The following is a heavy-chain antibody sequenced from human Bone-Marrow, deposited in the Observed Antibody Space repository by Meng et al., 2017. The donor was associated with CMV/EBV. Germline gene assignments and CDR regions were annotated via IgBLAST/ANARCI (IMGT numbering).Heavy chain of an antibody. V-gene: IGHV3-30*02. CDR1: GFTFSSYG. CDR2: IRYDVSNK. J-gene: IGHJ1*01. CDR3: ANCDSYYYDSSGRSGY. D-gene: IGHD3-22*01. Sequence: GKSFKISGAASGFTFSSYGMHWVCQAPGKGLEWVAFIRYDVSNKYYADSVKGRFTISRDNSKNTLYLQMTSLRAEDTAVYYRANCDSYYYDSSGRSGYWGQGTLVTVSS.